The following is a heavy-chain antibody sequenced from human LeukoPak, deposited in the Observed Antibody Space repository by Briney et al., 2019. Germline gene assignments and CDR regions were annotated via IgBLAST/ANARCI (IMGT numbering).Heavy chain of an antibody. CDR2: ISAYNGNT. Sequence: ASVKVSCKASGYTFTSYGISWVRQAPGQGLEWMGWISAYNGNTNYAQKLQGRVTMTTDTSTSPAYMELRSLRSDDTAVYYCARAFLWFGESSFDPWGRGTLVTVSS. CDR1: GYTFTSYG. V-gene: IGHV1-18*01. CDR3: ARAFLWFGESSFDP. J-gene: IGHJ5*02. D-gene: IGHD3-10*01.